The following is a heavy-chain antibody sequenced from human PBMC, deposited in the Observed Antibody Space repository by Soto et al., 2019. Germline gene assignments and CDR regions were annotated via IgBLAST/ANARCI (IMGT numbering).Heavy chain of an antibody. V-gene: IGHV3-13*01. CDR3: AGANSSSPDDAFDI. Sequence: GGSLRLSCAASGFTFSSYDMHWVRQATGKGLEWVSAIGTAGDTYYPGSVKGRFTISRENAKNSLYLQMNSLRAGDTAVYYCAGANSSSPDDAFDIWGQGTMVTVSS. CDR2: IGTAGDT. D-gene: IGHD6-6*01. CDR1: GFTFSSYD. J-gene: IGHJ3*02.